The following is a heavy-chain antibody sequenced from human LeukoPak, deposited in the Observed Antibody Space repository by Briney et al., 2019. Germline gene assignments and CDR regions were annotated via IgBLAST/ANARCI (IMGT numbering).Heavy chain of an antibody. Sequence: GGSLRLSCAASGFTFSVYWIYWVRQAPGKGLVWVSRVSGDGNRSTYADSVKGRFTISRDNAKNTVYLQMNSLRAEDTAVYYCARTYCGGDCYGYFQHRGQGTLVTVSS. CDR2: VSGDGNRS. CDR3: ARTYCGGDCYGYFQH. CDR1: GFTFSVYW. V-gene: IGHV3-74*01. J-gene: IGHJ1*01. D-gene: IGHD2-21*02.